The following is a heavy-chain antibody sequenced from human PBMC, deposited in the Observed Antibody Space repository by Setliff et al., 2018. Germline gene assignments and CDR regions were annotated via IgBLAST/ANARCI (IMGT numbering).Heavy chain of an antibody. CDR1: GFTFSTYR. J-gene: IGHJ1*01. CDR2: ILDDGVKK. CDR3: GSLTDGQH. D-gene: IGHD3-9*01. Sequence: GGSLRLSCAASGFTFSTYRMHWVRQAPGKGLEWVAVILDDGVKKYHADSVKGRFTISRDNSKNTLYLQMNSLRPEDTAVYYCGSLTDGQHWGQGALVTVSS. V-gene: IGHV3-30*03.